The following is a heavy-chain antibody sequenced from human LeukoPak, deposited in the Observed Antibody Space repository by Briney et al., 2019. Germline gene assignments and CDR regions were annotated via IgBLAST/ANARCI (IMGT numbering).Heavy chain of an antibody. J-gene: IGHJ4*02. CDR2: ISYDGSNK. CDR1: GFTFSSYA. V-gene: IGHV3-30-3*01. D-gene: IGHD6-13*01. CDR3: ARSQSSSLIDY. Sequence: GGSLRLSCAASGFTFSSYAMHWVRQAPGKGLEWVAVISYDGSNKYYADSVKGRFTISRDNSKNTLYLQMNSLRAEDTAVYYCARSQSSSLIDYWGQGTLVTVSS.